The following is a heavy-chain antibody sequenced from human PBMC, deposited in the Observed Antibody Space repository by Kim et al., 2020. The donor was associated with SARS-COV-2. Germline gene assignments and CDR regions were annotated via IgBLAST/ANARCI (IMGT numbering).Heavy chain of an antibody. Sequence: GGSLRLSCVASGFSFSDYALHWVRRAPGKGLGWVSVISGSGQTTLYDDSVKGRFTISRDDSKNMMFLQMDNLRDDDTALYYCVKGSGVAAGGTGGLFDGWGEGTLVTDAS. CDR1: GFSFSDYA. J-gene: IGHJ4*02. CDR2: ISGSGQTT. D-gene: IGHD6-13*01. V-gene: IGHV3-23*01. CDR3: VKGSGVAAGGTGGLFDG.